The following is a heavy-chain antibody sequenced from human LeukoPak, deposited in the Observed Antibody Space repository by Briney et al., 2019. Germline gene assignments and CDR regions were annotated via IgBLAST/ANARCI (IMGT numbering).Heavy chain of an antibody. CDR2: ISGSGGST. CDR1: GFTFSSYA. J-gene: IGHJ4*02. CDR3: AKDTSLTTVTTLGSFDY. V-gene: IGHV3-23*01. D-gene: IGHD4-17*01. Sequence: GGSLRLSCAASGFTFSSYAMSWARQAPGKGLEWVSAISGSGGSTYYADSVKGRFTISRDNSKNTLYLQMNSLRAEDTAVYYCAKDTSLTTVTTLGSFDYWGQGTLVTVSS.